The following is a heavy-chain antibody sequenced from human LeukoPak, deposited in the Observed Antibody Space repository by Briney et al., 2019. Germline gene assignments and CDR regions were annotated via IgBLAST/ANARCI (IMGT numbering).Heavy chain of an antibody. V-gene: IGHV3-74*01. D-gene: IGHD4-11*01. CDR1: GFSVSNYW. CDR2: ITNDGTSV. Sequence: GGSLRLSCAASGFSVSNYWMHWVRQAPGKGLVWVSRITNDGTSVRYADSVKGRFTISRDTAKNTPYLHMNTLRAEDTALYYCARGGVTGAFDIWGQGTMVTVSS. CDR3: ARGGVTGAFDI. J-gene: IGHJ3*02.